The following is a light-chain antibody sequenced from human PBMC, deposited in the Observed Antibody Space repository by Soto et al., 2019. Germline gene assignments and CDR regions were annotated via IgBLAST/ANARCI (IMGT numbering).Light chain of an antibody. J-gene: IGKJ4*01. CDR1: QSVSGP. Sequence: EIVLTQSPAILSLSPGEKATLYCSPSQSVSGPLGWYQQKPGQAPRLIIYDASVRATGIPARFSGSGSGTDFTLTISSLEAEDFAVYYCQEGTYWPAFGGGTKVYIK. CDR3: QEGTYWPA. CDR2: DAS. V-gene: IGKV3-11*01.